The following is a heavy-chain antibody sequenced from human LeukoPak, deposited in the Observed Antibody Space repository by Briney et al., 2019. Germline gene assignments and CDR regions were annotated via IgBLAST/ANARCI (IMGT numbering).Heavy chain of an antibody. Sequence: GGSLRLSCAASGFTFSSYSMNWVRQAPGKGLEWVSSISSSSTYIYYADSVKGRFTISRDNAKNSLYLQMNSLRAEDTAVYYCARDRTPDYDILTGYYIHPAPYYFDYWGQGTLVTVSS. J-gene: IGHJ4*02. D-gene: IGHD3-9*01. CDR1: GFTFSSYS. V-gene: IGHV3-21*01. CDR2: ISSSSTYI. CDR3: ARDRTPDYDILTGYYIHPAPYYFDY.